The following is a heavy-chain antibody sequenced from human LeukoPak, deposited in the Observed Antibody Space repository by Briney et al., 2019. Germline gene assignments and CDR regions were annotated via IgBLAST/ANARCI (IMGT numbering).Heavy chain of an antibody. CDR1: GGSISSYY. D-gene: IGHD2-15*01. J-gene: IGHJ6*02. CDR3: ARQGEAARYYYGMDV. Sequence: PSETLSLTCTVSGGSISSYYWSWIRQPPGKGLEWIGYIYYSGSTDYNPSLKSRVTISVDTSKNQFSLKLSSVTAADTAVYYCARQGEAARYYYGMDVWGQGTTVTVSS. V-gene: IGHV4-59*01. CDR2: IYYSGST.